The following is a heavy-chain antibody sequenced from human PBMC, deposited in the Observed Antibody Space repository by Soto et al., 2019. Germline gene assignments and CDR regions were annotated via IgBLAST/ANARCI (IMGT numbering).Heavy chain of an antibody. CDR1: GGSVNGYY. V-gene: IGHV4-34*10. CDR2: INHTGGT. CDR3: AREAPYGYPYGMDV. J-gene: IGHJ6*02. Sequence: SETLSLTCAVYGGSVNGYYWNWIRQPPGKGLEWIGEINHTGGTHYNPSLKSRVTMSVDTSKNQFSLRLSSVTAADTAVYYCAREAPYGYPYGMDVWGQGTTVTVSS. D-gene: IGHD5-18*01.